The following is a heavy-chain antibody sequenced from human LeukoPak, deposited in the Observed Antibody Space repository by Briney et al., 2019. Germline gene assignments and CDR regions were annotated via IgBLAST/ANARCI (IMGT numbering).Heavy chain of an antibody. J-gene: IGHJ4*02. CDR2: MNPNSGNT. D-gene: IGHD4-17*01. CDR1: GYTYTSYD. Sequence: GASVKVSCKASGYTYTSYDINWVRQATGQGLEWMGWMNPNSGNTGYAQKFQGRVTMTRNTSISTAYMELSSLRSEDTAVYYCARGPYRSYCDYGYWGQGTLVTVSS. V-gene: IGHV1-8*01. CDR3: ARGPYRSYCDYGY.